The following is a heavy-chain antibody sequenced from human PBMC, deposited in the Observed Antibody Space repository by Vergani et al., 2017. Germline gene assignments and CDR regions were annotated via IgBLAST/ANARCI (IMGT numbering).Heavy chain of an antibody. CDR1: SGPISSSNR. CDR3: ARVPLDYYDSSGYYPFDY. V-gene: IGHV4-4*02. J-gene: IGHJ4*02. Sequence: QVQLQESGPGLVKPSETLSLTCTVSSGPISSSNRWRCVRQPPGKGLEWIGEIYHSGSTNYNPSLKSRVTISVDKSKNHFSLKLSSVTDADTAVYYCARVPLDYYDSSGYYPFDYWGQGTLVTVSS. D-gene: IGHD3-22*01. CDR2: IYHSGST.